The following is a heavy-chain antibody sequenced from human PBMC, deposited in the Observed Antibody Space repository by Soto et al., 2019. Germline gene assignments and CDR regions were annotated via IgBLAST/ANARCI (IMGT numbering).Heavy chain of an antibody. D-gene: IGHD2-2*01. V-gene: IGHV3-23*01. CDR3: ARYIPGVRYYGMDV. CDR2: IGESGTPT. CDR1: GFTFSSYA. Sequence: EVQLLESGGGLVQPGGSLRLSCAASGFTFSSYAMKWVRQAPGKGLEWVSLIGESGTPTYYADSVKGRFTISRDKSGNTLFLEMHSLRAEDTAVYYCARYIPGVRYYGMDVWGQGTTVTVSS. J-gene: IGHJ6*02.